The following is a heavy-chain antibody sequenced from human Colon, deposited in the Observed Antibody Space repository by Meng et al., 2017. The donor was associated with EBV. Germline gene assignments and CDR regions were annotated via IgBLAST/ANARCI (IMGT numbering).Heavy chain of an antibody. Sequence: LVESGGGFVKPGVSLSLSCAASGFNFNDYYMTWIRQAPGKGLEWVAFISKMGDGISYAESVRGRFTISRDSATHSLYLQMNSLRAEDTAVYYCARDLGGPRDYWGQGTLVTVSS. J-gene: IGHJ4*02. CDR3: ARDLGGPRDY. V-gene: IGHV3-11*01. CDR1: GFNFNDYY. CDR2: ISKMGDGI. D-gene: IGHD6-25*01.